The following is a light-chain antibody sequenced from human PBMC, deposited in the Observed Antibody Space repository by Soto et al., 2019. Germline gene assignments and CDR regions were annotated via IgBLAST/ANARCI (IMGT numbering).Light chain of an antibody. Sequence: QLVLTQSPSASASLGASVKLTCTLSSGHSSNAIAWHQQQPEKGPRYLMKVNSDGSHSKGDGIPDRFSGSSSGAERYLTISSLQSEDEADYYCQTWGTGLRVFGTGTKVTVL. CDR3: QTWGTGLRV. V-gene: IGLV4-69*01. CDR2: VNSDGSH. J-gene: IGLJ1*01. CDR1: SGHSSNA.